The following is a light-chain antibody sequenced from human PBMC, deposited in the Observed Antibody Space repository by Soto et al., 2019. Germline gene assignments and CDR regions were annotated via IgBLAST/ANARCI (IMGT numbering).Light chain of an antibody. V-gene: IGKV3-20*01. CDR3: KQYGSSPGT. J-gene: IGKJ1*01. CDR2: DTY. CDR1: QSVRDSY. Sequence: EIVLTQSPGTLSLSPGERATLSCRASQSVRDSYLAWYQQKPGQAPSLLIYDTYTRATGIHDRFIGSGSGTDFALTIRRVEPEDFAMYFCKQYGSSPGTFGQGTKVDI.